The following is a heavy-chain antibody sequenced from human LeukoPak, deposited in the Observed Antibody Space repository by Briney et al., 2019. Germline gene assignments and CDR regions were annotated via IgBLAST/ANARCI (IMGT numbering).Heavy chain of an antibody. CDR3: ARDPSSRRRNYYGSSGYYGAFDI. Sequence: ASVKVSCKASGGTFSIYAISWVRQAPGQGLEWMGGIIPIFGTANYAQKFQGRVTITTDESTSTAYMELSSLRSEDTAVYYCARDPSSRRRNYYGSSGYYGAFDIWGQGTMVTVSS. V-gene: IGHV1-69*05. D-gene: IGHD3-22*01. CDR2: IIPIFGTA. J-gene: IGHJ3*02. CDR1: GGTFSIYA.